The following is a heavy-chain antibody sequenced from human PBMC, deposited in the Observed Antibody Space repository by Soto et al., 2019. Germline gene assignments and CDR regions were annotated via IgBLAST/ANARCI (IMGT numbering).Heavy chain of an antibody. Sequence: QVQLQESGPGLVKPSETLSLTCTVSGGSINNHYWSWIRQPPGKGLEWIGYIYYTGGTNYNPSLKSRVTISVYTSKNQSSLNLTSLTAADTAIYYCARSNWYSEYWGQGTLVTVSS. CDR2: IYYTGGT. CDR1: GGSINNHY. CDR3: ARSNWYSEY. J-gene: IGHJ4*02. D-gene: IGHD7-27*01. V-gene: IGHV4-59*11.